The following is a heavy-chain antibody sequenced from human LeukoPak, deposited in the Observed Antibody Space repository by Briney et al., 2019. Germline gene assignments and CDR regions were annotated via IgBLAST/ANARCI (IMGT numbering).Heavy chain of an antibody. CDR3: ARHPVARDSSDWYTGIDY. J-gene: IGHJ4*02. V-gene: IGHV4-39*01. CDR2: VYYRGST. CDR1: GGSISSSSYY. Sequence: SETLSLTCTVSGGSISSSSYYWGRIRQPPGKGLERIGSVYYRGSTYYNPSLKSRVTISVDTSENQFSLKLNSVTAADTAVYYCARHPVARDSSDWYTGIDYWGQGTLVTVSS. D-gene: IGHD6-19*01.